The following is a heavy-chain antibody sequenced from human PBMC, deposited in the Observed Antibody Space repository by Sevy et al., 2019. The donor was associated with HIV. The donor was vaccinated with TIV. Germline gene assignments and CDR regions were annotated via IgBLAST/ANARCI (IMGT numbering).Heavy chain of an antibody. V-gene: IGHV3-23*01. CDR1: GFTFSSYA. J-gene: IGHJ4*02. D-gene: IGHD2-15*01. Sequence: GGSLRLSCAASGFTFSSYAMSWVRQAPGKGLEWVSAISGSGGSTYYADSVKGRFTISRDNSKNTLYRQMNSLRAEDTAVYYCATRSYCSGGSCSGPFDYWGQGTLVTVSS. CDR2: ISGSGGST. CDR3: ATRSYCSGGSCSGPFDY.